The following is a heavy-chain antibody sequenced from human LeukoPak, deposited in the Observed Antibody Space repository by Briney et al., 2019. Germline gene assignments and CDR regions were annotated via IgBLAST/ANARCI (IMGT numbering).Heavy chain of an antibody. CDR1: GFTFSNYY. Sequence: GGSLRLSCAASGFTFSNYYMSWIRQAPGKGLEWLSYITDSGSTTSYADSVKGRFTVSRDNAKNSLYLQMNSLRGEDTAVYFCARIYCGGDCPHYYFDHWGQGTLVTVSS. CDR2: ITDSGSTT. V-gene: IGHV3-11*04. CDR3: ARIYCGGDCPHYYFDH. D-gene: IGHD2-21*02. J-gene: IGHJ4*02.